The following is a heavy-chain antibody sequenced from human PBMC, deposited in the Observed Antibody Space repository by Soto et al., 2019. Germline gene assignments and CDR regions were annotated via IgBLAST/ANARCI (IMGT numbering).Heavy chain of an antibody. CDR2: ISYDGSNK. Sequence: QVQLVESGGGVVQPGRSLRLSCAASGFTFSSYGMHWVRQAPGKGLEWVAVISYDGSNKYYADSVKGRFTISRDNSKNTLNLQMNSMRAEDTAVYYCAKDQHYDSSGYYAFYYYYGMDVWGQGTTVTVSS. CDR1: GFTFSSYG. J-gene: IGHJ6*02. CDR3: AKDQHYDSSGYYAFYYYYGMDV. V-gene: IGHV3-30*18. D-gene: IGHD3-22*01.